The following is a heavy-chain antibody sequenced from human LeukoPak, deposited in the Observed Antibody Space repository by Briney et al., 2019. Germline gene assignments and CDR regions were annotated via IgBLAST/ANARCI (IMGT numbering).Heavy chain of an antibody. J-gene: IGHJ4*02. CDR2: IYPGDSDT. Sequence: PGEPLKISCQGSGSSFTSYWIGWVRQMPGKGLEWMGIIYPGDSDTRYSPSFQGHVTISADKSISTAYLQWSSLKASDTAMYYCATMAAADNSFDYWGQGTLVTVSS. D-gene: IGHD6-13*01. CDR1: GSSFTSYW. V-gene: IGHV5-51*01. CDR3: ATMAAADNSFDY.